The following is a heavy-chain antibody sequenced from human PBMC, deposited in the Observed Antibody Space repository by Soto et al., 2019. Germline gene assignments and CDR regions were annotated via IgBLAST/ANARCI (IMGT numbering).Heavy chain of an antibody. V-gene: IGHV1-18*04. J-gene: IGHJ5*02. CDR2: ISPKNGNR. CDR3: ATSYDSGFDP. CDR1: GYSFSTYD. D-gene: IGHD3-3*01. Sequence: QPQLVQSGAEVREPGASVKLSCKASGYSFSTYDISWLRQAPGKGLEWTGVISPKNGNRNFAWKFLDRVIMTTDTSANTAYMELESLRYDDTAIYYCATSYDSGFDPWGLGTLVTVSS.